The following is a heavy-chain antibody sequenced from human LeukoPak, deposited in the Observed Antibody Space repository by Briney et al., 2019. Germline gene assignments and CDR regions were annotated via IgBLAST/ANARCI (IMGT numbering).Heavy chain of an antibody. J-gene: IGHJ4*02. CDR1: GFTFSSYA. D-gene: IGHD2-15*01. CDR3: ARSLVVVAATGYYFDY. CDR2: INDRGDHT. V-gene: IGHV3-23*01. Sequence: GGSLRLSCAASGFTFSSYAMTWVRQPPGKGLEWVSAINDRGDHTYYTDSVKGRFTISRDNSKNTLYLQMNSLRAEDTAVYYCARSLVVVAATGYYFDYWGQGTLVTVSS.